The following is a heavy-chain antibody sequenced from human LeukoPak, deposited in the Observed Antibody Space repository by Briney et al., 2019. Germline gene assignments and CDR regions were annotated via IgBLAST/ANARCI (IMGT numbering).Heavy chain of an antibody. D-gene: IGHD3-16*01. CDR2: ISSDGSNT. V-gene: IGHV3-74*01. CDR1: GFTFSSYW. J-gene: IGHJ4*02. Sequence: GGSLRLSCAASGFTFSSYWMHWVRQAPGRGLVWVSRISSDGSNTIYADSVKGRFTISRDNAKNTLYLQMNSLRAEDTAVYYCARDWGGYGPTSHDYWGQGTLVTVSS. CDR3: ARDWGGYGPTSHDY.